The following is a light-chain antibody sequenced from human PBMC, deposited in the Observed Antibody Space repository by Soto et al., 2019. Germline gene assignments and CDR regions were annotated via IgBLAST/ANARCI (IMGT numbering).Light chain of an antibody. CDR1: QSLSGNY. Sequence: NVLTQSPGTLSLSPGQRATLSCRASQSLSGNYLAWYQQKPGQAPRVLIYRASIRATGISDRFSGSGSGTDFTLTISRLEPEDFAVYYCQQYGSSLTWTFGQGTKVDIK. CDR3: QQYGSSLTWT. V-gene: IGKV3-20*01. J-gene: IGKJ1*01. CDR2: RAS.